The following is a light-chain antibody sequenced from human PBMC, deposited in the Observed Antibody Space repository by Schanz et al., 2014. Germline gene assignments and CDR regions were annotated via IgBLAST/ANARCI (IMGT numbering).Light chain of an antibody. V-gene: IGLV2-8*01. CDR1: NSDVGGYNY. Sequence: QSALTQPASVSGSPGQSVTISCTGTNSDVGGYNYVSWYQQHPGKAPKLMIYEVSKRPSGVSNRFSGSKSGNTAFLTVSGLQAEDEADYYCSSYAGSNNPVVFGGGTKVTVL. J-gene: IGLJ2*01. CDR3: SSYAGSNNPVV. CDR2: EVS.